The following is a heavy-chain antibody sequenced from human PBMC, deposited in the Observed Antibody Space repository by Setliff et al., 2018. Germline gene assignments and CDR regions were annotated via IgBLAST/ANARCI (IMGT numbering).Heavy chain of an antibody. J-gene: IGHJ4*02. V-gene: IGHV4-59*11. CDR2: IYYSGST. CDR1: GGSISSHY. D-gene: IGHD1-1*01. Sequence: PSETLSLTCTVSGGSISSHYWSWIRQPPGKGLGWIGSIYYSGSTNYNPSLNSRLTISVDTSKNQFSLRLTSVTAADTAIYYCARVRNTQNGFFDYWSQGTLVTVSS. CDR3: ARVRNTQNGFFDY.